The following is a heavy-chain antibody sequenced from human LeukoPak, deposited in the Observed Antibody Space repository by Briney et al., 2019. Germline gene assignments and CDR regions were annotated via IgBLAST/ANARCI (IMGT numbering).Heavy chain of an antibody. CDR3: ATVRGIVATIYFDY. J-gene: IGHJ4*02. D-gene: IGHD5-12*01. Sequence: ASVKVSCKVSGYTLTELSMHWVRQAPGKGLEWMGGFDPEGGETIYAQKFQGRVTMTEDTSTDTAYMELSSLRSEDTAVYYCATVRGIVATIYFDYWGQGTLVTVSS. CDR1: GYTLTELS. CDR2: FDPEGGET. V-gene: IGHV1-24*01.